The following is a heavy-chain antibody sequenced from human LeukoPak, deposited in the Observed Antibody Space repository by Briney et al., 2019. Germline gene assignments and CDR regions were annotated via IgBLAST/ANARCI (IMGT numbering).Heavy chain of an antibody. V-gene: IGHV3-7*01. D-gene: IGHD3-10*01. CDR2: IKRDGNEK. Sequence: PGGSLRLSCAASGFTFSRYWMNWVRQAPGKGLEWVANIKRDGNEKNYVDSVKGRFSISRDNAKNSLYLQMDSLRAEDTAVYCCAKEGASPIITYDSWGQGALVTVSS. CDR3: AKEGASPIITYDS. CDR1: GFTFSRYW. J-gene: IGHJ5*01.